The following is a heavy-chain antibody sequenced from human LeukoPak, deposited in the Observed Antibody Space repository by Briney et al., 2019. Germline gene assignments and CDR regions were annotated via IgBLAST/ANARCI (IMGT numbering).Heavy chain of an antibody. V-gene: IGHV3-23*01. Sequence: GGSLRLSCAASGLTFSSYSMNWVRQAPGKGLGWVSAISGSGGSTYYADSVKGRFTISRDNSKNSLYLQMNSLRAEDTAVYYCARDLMGIAYRGAFYYWGQGTLVTVSS. CDR3: ARDLMGIAYRGAFYY. CDR2: ISGSGGST. D-gene: IGHD6-13*01. J-gene: IGHJ4*02. CDR1: GLTFSSYS.